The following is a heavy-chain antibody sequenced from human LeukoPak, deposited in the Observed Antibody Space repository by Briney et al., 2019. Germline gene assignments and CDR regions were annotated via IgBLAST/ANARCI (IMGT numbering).Heavy chain of an antibody. CDR3: AQSSGRYLDK. D-gene: IGHD6-19*01. CDR1: GDSSSNNY. J-gene: IGHJ4*02. CDR2: FYYTGST. V-gene: IGHV4-59*01. Sequence: SETLSLTCTVSGDSSSNNYWTWLRQSPGKELEWIGYFYYTGSTNYNPSLQSRVTMSVDTSKNQFSLELSSVTSADTCVYYCAQSSGRYLDKWGQGILVTVSS.